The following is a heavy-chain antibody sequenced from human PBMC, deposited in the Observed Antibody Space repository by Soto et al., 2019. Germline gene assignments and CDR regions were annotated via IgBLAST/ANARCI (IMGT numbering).Heavy chain of an antibody. D-gene: IGHD3-3*01. J-gene: IGHJ6*03. Sequence: GGSLRLSCAASGFTFSSYGMHWVRQAPGKGLEWVAVIWYDGSNKYYADSVKGRFTISRDNSKNTLYLQMNSLRAEDTAVYYCARDYGTIFAAPIYYMDVWGKGTTVTVSS. V-gene: IGHV3-33*01. CDR1: GFTFSSYG. CDR2: IWYDGSNK. CDR3: ARDYGTIFAAPIYYMDV.